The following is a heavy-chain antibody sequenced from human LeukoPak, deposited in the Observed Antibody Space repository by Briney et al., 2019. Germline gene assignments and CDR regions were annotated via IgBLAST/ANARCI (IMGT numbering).Heavy chain of an antibody. CDR2: ISSSSSTI. Sequence: GSLRLSCAASGFTFSSYSMNWVRQAPGKGLEWVSYISSSSSTIYYADSVKGRFTISRDNAKNSLYLQMNSLRAEDTAVYYCARDESGSYYDFDYWGQGTLVTVSS. CDR1: GFTFSSYS. CDR3: ARDESGSYYDFDY. J-gene: IGHJ4*02. D-gene: IGHD1-26*01. V-gene: IGHV3-48*01.